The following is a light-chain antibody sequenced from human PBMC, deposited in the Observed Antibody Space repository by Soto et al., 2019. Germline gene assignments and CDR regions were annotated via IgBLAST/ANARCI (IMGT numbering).Light chain of an antibody. CDR1: NSDIGGYNY. V-gene: IGLV2-14*01. CDR2: EVF. CDR3: SSYTPTTWV. Sequence: QSVLTQPASVSGSPGQSITISCTGTNSDIGGYNYVSWYRHHPGEAPKLIIYEVFNRPSGVSNRFSVSKSGNTASLTISGLQAEDEADYYCSSYTPTTWVFGGGTQLTVL. J-gene: IGLJ3*02.